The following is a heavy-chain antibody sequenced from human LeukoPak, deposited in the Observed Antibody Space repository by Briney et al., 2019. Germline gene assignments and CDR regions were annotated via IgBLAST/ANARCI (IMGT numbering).Heavy chain of an antibody. J-gene: IGHJ4*02. CDR2: IYYSGST. D-gene: IGHD1-26*01. CDR3: ARGRGATHYFDY. CDR1: GGSISSSSYY. Sequence: PSETLSLTCTVSGGSISSSSYYWGWIRQPPGKGLEWIGSIYYSGSTYYNPSLKSRVTISVDTSKNQFSLKLSSVTAADTAVYYCARGRGATHYFDYWGQGTLVTVSS. V-gene: IGHV4-39*07.